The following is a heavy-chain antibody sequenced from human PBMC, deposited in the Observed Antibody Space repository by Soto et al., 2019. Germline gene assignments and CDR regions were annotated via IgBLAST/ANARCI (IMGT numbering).Heavy chain of an antibody. CDR2: ISAHNGNT. D-gene: IGHD1-1*01. Sequence: QVHLVQSGAEVKKPGASVKVSCKGSGYAFTAYGITWVRQAPGQGLEWMGWISAHNGNTNYAQKLQGRVTVTRDTSTSTAYMELRSLRSDDTAVYYCARGRYGDYWGQGALVTVSS. V-gene: IGHV1-18*01. CDR1: GYAFTAYG. J-gene: IGHJ4*02. CDR3: ARGRYGDY.